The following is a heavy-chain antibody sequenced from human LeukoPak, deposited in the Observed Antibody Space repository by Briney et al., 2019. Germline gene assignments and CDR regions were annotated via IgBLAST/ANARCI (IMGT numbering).Heavy chain of an antibody. CDR1: GFTFSSFS. CDR3: VRLRRSSATGGYYYYYDY. Sequence: VGCLRLSCGASGFTFSSFSMNWVRQAPGKGLEWVSSITPTSSYIYYADSVRGRFTISRDNAKNSLFLQMDSLSAEDTAVYYCVRLRRSSATGGYYYYYDYWGQGILVTVSS. D-gene: IGHD3-22*01. V-gene: IGHV3-21*01. CDR2: ITPTSSYI. J-gene: IGHJ4*02.